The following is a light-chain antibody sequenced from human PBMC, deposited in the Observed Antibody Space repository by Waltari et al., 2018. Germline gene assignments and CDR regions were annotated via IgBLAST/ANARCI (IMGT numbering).Light chain of an antibody. V-gene: IGLV1-40*01. CDR3: QSYDSSLSGCV. J-gene: IGLJ3*02. CDR1: SSNIGAGYD. CDR2: DNR. Sequence: QSVLTQPPTVSGAPGQRVTISCTGSSSNIGAGYDVHWYQQLPGTAPKLLIYDNRKRPSGVPDRFSGSKSGTSASLAITGLQAEDEADYYCQSYDSSLSGCVFGGGTKLTVL.